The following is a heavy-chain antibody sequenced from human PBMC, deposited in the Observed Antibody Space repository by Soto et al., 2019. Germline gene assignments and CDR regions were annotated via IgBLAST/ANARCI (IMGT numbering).Heavy chain of an antibody. D-gene: IGHD3-10*01. CDR2: INHSGST. J-gene: IGHJ5*02. V-gene: IGHV4-34*01. CDR3: GGGRTLLLWFGEVDNWFDP. Sequence: SETLSLTCAVYGGSFSGYYWSWIRQPPGKGLEWIGEINHSGSTNYNPSLKSRVTISVDTSKNQFSLKLGSVTAADTAVYYCGGGRTLLLWFGEVDNWFDPWGQGTLVTVSS. CDR1: GGSFSGYY.